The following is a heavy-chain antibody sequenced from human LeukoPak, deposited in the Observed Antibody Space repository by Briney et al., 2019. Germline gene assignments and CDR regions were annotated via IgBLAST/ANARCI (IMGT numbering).Heavy chain of an antibody. J-gene: IGHJ5*02. Sequence: ASVKVSCKASGYTFIDYYLQWVRQAPGQGLEWMGWISAYNGNTNYAQKFQGRVTMTTDTSTSTAYMELRSLRSDDTAVYYCARDLRTAVAGNWFDPWGQGTLVTVSS. CDR1: GYTFIDYY. D-gene: IGHD6-19*01. V-gene: IGHV1-18*04. CDR2: ISAYNGNT. CDR3: ARDLRTAVAGNWFDP.